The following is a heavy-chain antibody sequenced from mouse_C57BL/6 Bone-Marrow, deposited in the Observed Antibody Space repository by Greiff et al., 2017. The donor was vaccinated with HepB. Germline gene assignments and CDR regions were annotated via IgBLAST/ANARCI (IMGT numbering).Heavy chain of an antibody. D-gene: IGHD1-1*01. CDR1: DSEVFPIAY. V-gene: IGHV15-2*01. CDR3: ARDYYGSSYEAGFAY. CDR2: ILPSIGRT. J-gene: IGHJ3*01. Sequence: QVQLQQSGSELRSPGSSVKLSCKDFDSEVFPIAYMSWVRQKPGHGFEWIGGILPSIGRTIYGEKFEDKATLDADTLSNTAYLELNSLTSEDSAIYYCARDYYGSSYEAGFAYWGQGTLVTVSA.